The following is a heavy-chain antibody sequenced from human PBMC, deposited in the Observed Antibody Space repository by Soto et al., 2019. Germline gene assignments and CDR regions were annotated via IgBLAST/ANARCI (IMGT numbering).Heavy chain of an antibody. V-gene: IGHV1-69*13. D-gene: IGHD5-18*01. CDR3: ARSYSYGSRYYYGMDV. Sequence: SVKVSCKASGGTFSSYAISWVRQAPGQGLEWMGGIIPIFGTANYAQKFQGRVTITADESTSTAYMELSSLRSEDTAVYYCARSYSYGSRYYYGMDVWGQGTTVTVSS. CDR2: IIPIFGTA. CDR1: GGTFSSYA. J-gene: IGHJ6*02.